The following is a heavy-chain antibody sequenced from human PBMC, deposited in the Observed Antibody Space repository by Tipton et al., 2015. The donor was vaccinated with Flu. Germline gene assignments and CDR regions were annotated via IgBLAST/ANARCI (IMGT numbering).Heavy chain of an antibody. V-gene: IGHV4-4*07. D-gene: IGHD3-10*01. J-gene: IGHJ5*02. CDR3: AREAAPTPGAGYQYES. CDR1: GDSISNYY. CDR2: IYTSGST. Sequence: TLSLTCTASGDSISNYYWGWIRQPAGKGLQWIGRIYTSGSTDYNPSLKGRVTMSVDTSRNQFSLRLSSVTAADTAVYFCAREAAPTPGAGYQYESWGQGKLVTVSS.